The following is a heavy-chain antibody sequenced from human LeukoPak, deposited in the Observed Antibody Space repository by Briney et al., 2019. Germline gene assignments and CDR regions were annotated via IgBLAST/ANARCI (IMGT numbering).Heavy chain of an antibody. Sequence: GRSLRLSCAASGFIFSNYGFHWVRQAPGKGLEWVAVIRYDGNLQYHADSVKGRFTVSKDNFKDTLYLHMNGLRPEDSAVYYCSREASEAFDIWGQGSMVTVS. CDR2: IRYDGNLQ. CDR1: GFIFSNYG. J-gene: IGHJ3*02. V-gene: IGHV3-30*19. CDR3: SREASEAFDI.